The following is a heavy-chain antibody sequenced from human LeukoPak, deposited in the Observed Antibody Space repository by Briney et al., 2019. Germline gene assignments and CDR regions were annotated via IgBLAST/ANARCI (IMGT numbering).Heavy chain of an antibody. Sequence: PGGPLRLSCTASGFTFSSYSMNWVRQAPGKGLEWVSSISSSSSYIYYADSVKGRFTISRDNAKNSLYLQMNSLRAEDTAVYYCARDSVTIFGVVIKADYWGQGTLVTVSS. D-gene: IGHD3-3*01. V-gene: IGHV3-21*01. J-gene: IGHJ4*02. CDR1: GFTFSSYS. CDR2: ISSSSSYI. CDR3: ARDSVTIFGVVIKADY.